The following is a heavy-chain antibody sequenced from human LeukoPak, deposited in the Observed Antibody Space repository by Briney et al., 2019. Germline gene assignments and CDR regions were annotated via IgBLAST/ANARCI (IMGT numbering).Heavy chain of an antibody. CDR2: ISGSAGGT. J-gene: IGHJ4*02. V-gene: IGHV3-23*01. CDR1: GITLSNYG. Sequence: GGSLRLSCVVSGITLSNYGMSWVRQAPGKGLEWVSGISGSAGGTNYADSVKGRFTISRDNSKNTLYLQMNSLRAEDTAAYFCAKRGVVIRVILIGFHKEAHYFDYWGQGTLVTVSS. CDR3: AKRGVVIRVILIGFHKEAHYFDY. D-gene: IGHD3-10*01.